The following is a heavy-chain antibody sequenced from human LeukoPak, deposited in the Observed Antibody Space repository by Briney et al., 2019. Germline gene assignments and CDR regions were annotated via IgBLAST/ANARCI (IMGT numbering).Heavy chain of an antibody. J-gene: IGHJ4*02. V-gene: IGHV3-23*01. CDR2: ISGSGGNT. CDR1: GFTFSNYA. CDR3: ARVLESSGSYSYYFDY. Sequence: PGGSLRLSCAASGFTFSNYAMSWVRQAPGKGLEWVSAISGSGGNTYYAASVKGRFTISRDNSKNTLYFQMNSLRAEDTAVYYCARVLESSGSYSYYFDYWGQGTLVTVSS. D-gene: IGHD1-26*01.